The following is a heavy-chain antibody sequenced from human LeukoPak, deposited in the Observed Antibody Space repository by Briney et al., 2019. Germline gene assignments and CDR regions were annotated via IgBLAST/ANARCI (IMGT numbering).Heavy chain of an antibody. V-gene: IGHV1-69*01. Sequence: SVKVSCKASGGTFSSYAISWVRQAPGQGLEWLGGIVPALGTSHYAQRFQGRVTITADESTNTLYMELTGLRSEDTAMYFCAFLYGINVFDMWGQGTMVIVSS. CDR2: IVPALGTS. J-gene: IGHJ3*02. CDR3: AFLYGINVFDM. D-gene: IGHD2-8*01. CDR1: GGTFSSYA.